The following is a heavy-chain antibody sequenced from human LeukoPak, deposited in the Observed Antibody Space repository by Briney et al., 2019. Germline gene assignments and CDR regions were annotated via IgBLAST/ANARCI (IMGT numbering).Heavy chain of an antibody. V-gene: IGHV1-69*04. CDR1: GGTFSSYA. CDR3: ARDHSAYCGGDCYPYYFDY. J-gene: IGHJ4*02. Sequence: ASVKVSCKASGGTFSSYAISWVRQAPGQGLEWMGRIIPILVIANYAQKFQGRVTITADKSTSTAYMELSSLRSEDTAVYYCARDHSAYCGGDCYPYYFDYWGQGTLVTVSS. D-gene: IGHD2-21*02. CDR2: IIPILVIA.